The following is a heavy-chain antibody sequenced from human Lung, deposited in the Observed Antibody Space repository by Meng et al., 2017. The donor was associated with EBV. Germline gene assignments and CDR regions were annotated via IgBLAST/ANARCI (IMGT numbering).Heavy chain of an antibody. J-gene: IGHJ5*02. Sequence: HVALQASGSGLVKPLQTLSLTCTVSGGSISSGTYYWGWIRQLPGKGLDGIASIHYSGSTYYSPSLKSRVTISVDTSKNQLSLKLSSMTAADTAVYYCARYVFDSSSLYSNWFDPWGQGTLVTVSS. CDR1: GGSISSGTYY. CDR2: IHYSGST. V-gene: IGHV4-31*03. CDR3: ARYVFDSSSLYSNWFDP. D-gene: IGHD3-22*01.